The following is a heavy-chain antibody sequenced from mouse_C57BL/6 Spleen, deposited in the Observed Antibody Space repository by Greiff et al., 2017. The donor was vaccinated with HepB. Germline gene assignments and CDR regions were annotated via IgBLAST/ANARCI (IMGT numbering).Heavy chain of an antibody. V-gene: IGHV1-43*01. D-gene: IGHD1-1*01. CDR3: AREGDYGSKAWFAY. Sequence: EVQLQQSGPELVKPGASVKISCKASGYSFTGYYMHWVKQSSEKSLEWIGEINPSTGGTSYNQKFKGKATLTVDKSSSTAYMQLKSLTSEDSAVYYCAREGDYGSKAWFAYWGQGTLVTVSA. CDR2: INPSTGGT. CDR1: GYSFTGYY. J-gene: IGHJ3*01.